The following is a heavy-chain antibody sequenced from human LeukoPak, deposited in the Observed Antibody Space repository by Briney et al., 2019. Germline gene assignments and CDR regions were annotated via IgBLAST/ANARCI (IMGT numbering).Heavy chain of an antibody. Sequence: GASVKVSCKASGYTFTSYAMHWVRQAPGQRLEWMGWINAGNGNTKYSQKFQGRVTITRDTSASTAYMELSSLRSEDSAVYYCARAPGYSSGWDFDYWGQGTLVTVSS. D-gene: IGHD6-19*01. CDR1: GYTFTSYA. CDR2: INAGNGNT. V-gene: IGHV1-3*01. J-gene: IGHJ4*02. CDR3: ARAPGYSSGWDFDY.